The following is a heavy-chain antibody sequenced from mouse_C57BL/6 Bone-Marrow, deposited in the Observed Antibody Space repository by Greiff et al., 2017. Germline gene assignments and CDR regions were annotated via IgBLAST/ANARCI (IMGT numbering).Heavy chain of an antibody. CDR3: ARSGGYGFAY. V-gene: IGHV1-53*01. J-gene: IGHJ3*01. CDR2: INPSNGGT. D-gene: IGHD1-1*01. CDR1: GYTFTSYW. Sequence: QVHVKQPGTELVKPGASVKLSCKASGYTFTSYWMHWVKQRPGQGLEWIGNINPSNGGTNYNEKFKSKATLTVDKSSSTAYMQLSSLTSEYAAVYYYARSGGYGFAYWGQGTLVTVSA.